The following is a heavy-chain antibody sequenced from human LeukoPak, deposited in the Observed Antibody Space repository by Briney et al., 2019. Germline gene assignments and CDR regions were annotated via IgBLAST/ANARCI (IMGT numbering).Heavy chain of an antibody. CDR2: IIPIFGTA. CDR3: ARAYYYDSSGYYTPLRD. V-gene: IGHV1-69*13. D-gene: IGHD3-22*01. J-gene: IGHJ4*02. CDR1: GGTFSSYA. Sequence: SVKLSCKASGGTFSSYAISWVRQAPGQGLEWMGGIIPIFGTANYAQKFQGRVTITADESTSTAYMELSSLRSEDTAVYYCARAYYYDSSGYYTPLRDWGQGTLVTVSS.